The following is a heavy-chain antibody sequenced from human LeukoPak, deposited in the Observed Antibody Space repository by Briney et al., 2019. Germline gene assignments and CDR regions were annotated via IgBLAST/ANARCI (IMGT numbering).Heavy chain of an antibody. Sequence: PGGPPRLSCTASGFTFGDYAMTWVRQAPGKGLEWVGFIRSKVYGGTAEYAASVKVRFTISRDDSKGVAYLQMNSLKTEDTAVYYCTRDQTPYYWGQGTLVTVSS. CDR2: IRSKVYGGTA. CDR3: TRDQTPYY. V-gene: IGHV3-49*04. CDR1: GFTFGDYA. J-gene: IGHJ4*02.